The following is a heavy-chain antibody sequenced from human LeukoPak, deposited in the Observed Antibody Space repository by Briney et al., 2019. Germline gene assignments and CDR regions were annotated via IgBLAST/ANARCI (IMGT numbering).Heavy chain of an antibody. CDR1: GYTFTSYG. Sequence: ASVKVSCKASGYTFTSYGFSWVRQAPGQGLEWMGWISAYNGNTNYAQKLQGRVTMTTDTSTSTAYMELRSLRSDDTAVYYCARDLRHSGTYYLDYWGQGTLVTVSS. J-gene: IGHJ4*02. V-gene: IGHV1-18*01. CDR3: ARDLRHSGTYYLDY. D-gene: IGHD1-26*01. CDR2: ISAYNGNT.